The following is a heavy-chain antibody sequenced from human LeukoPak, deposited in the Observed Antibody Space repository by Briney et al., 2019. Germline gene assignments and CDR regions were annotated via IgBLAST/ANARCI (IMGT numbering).Heavy chain of an antibody. Sequence: SETLSLTCAVYGGSFSGYYWSWIRQPPGKGLEWIGEINHSGSTNYNPSLKSRVTISVDTSKNQFSLKLSSVTAADTAVYYCARGQPSGWSDYWGQGTLVTVSS. V-gene: IGHV4-34*01. D-gene: IGHD6-19*01. CDR3: ARGQPSGWSDY. J-gene: IGHJ4*02. CDR1: GGSFSGYY. CDR2: INHSGST.